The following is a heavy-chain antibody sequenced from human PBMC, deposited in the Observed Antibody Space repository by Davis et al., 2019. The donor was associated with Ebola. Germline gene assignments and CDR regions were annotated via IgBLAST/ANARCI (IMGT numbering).Heavy chain of an antibody. V-gene: IGHV3-7*03. Sequence: PGGSLRLSCAVSGFTFSTHWMSWVRQAPGKGLEWVSNIKKDGSEINYVDSVKGRFTISRDNAKSSLYLQTNSLGAEDTAVYYCARHTYGDHFDYWGQGTLVTVSS. D-gene: IGHD4-17*01. CDR1: GFTFSTHW. CDR3: ARHTYGDHFDY. J-gene: IGHJ4*02. CDR2: IKKDGSEI.